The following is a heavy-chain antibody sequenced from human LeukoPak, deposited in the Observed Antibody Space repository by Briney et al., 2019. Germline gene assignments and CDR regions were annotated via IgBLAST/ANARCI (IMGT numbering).Heavy chain of an antibody. CDR3: ARGRYPHYYGMDV. CDR2: INHSGST. V-gene: IGHV4-34*01. D-gene: IGHD1-26*01. Sequence: ETLSLTCAVYGGSFSGYHWSWIRQPPGKGLEWIGEINHSGSTNYNPSFKSRVTISVDTSKNQFSLKLSSVTAADTAVYYCARGRYPHYYGMDVWGKGTTVTVSS. J-gene: IGHJ6*04. CDR1: GGSFSGYH.